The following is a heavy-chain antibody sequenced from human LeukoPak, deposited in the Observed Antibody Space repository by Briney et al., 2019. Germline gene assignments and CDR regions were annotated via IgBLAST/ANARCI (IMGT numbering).Heavy chain of an antibody. J-gene: IGHJ6*03. D-gene: IGHD1-26*01. CDR1: GGSISSGSYY. CDR2: IYTSGST. Sequence: PSQTLSLTCTVPGGSISSGSYYWSWIRQPAGKGLEWIGRIYTSGSTNYNPSLKSRVTISVDTSKNQFSLKLSSVTAADTAVYYCARDPKWELLPYYYYYMDVWGKGTTVTASS. CDR3: ARDPKWELLPYYYYYMDV. V-gene: IGHV4-61*02.